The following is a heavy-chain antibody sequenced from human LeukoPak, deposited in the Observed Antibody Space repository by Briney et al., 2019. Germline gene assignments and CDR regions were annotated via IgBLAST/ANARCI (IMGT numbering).Heavy chain of an antibody. CDR2: IYYSGST. CDR3: ARLGSGLYYYYMDV. D-gene: IGHD2-8*02. Sequence: PSETLSLTCTVSGGSISSYYWSWIRQPPGKGLEWIGYIYYSGSTNYNPSLKSRVTISVDTSKNQFSLKLSSVTAADTAVYYCARLGSGLYYYYMDVWGKGTTVTVSS. V-gene: IGHV4-59*01. CDR1: GGSISSYY. J-gene: IGHJ6*03.